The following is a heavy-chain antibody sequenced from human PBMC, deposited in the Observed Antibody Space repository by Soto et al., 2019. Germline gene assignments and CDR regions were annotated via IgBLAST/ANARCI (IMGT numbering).Heavy chain of an antibody. J-gene: IGHJ4*02. CDR2: ISGGGRPI. Sequence: EVPLVESGGGSVQPGGSMRLSCAASGFTFSTFSMNWVRQAPGRGLEWISYISGGGRPISYADSVKGRFTISRDNAKNSLYLQMASLTDEDTAVYYCARDLGWAFDSWGQGTLVTVSS. CDR1: GFTFSTFS. V-gene: IGHV3-48*02. D-gene: IGHD6-19*01. CDR3: ARDLGWAFDS.